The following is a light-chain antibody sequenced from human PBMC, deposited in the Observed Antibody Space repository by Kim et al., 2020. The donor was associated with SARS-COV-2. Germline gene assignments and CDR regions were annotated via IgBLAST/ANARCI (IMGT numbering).Light chain of an antibody. Sequence: ASEGDRDTNTGRASQSITSWLAWYQQKPEKAPKLLIQKASILDSGVPSRFSGRGFGTEFTLTISSLQPDDIATYYCQQYVGYSWTFGQGTKVEI. CDR3: QQYVGYSWT. CDR1: QSITSW. V-gene: IGKV1-5*03. J-gene: IGKJ1*01. CDR2: KAS.